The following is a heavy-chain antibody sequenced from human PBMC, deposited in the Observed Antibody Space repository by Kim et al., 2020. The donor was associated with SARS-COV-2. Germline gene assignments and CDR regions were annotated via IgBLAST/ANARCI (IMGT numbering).Heavy chain of an antibody. J-gene: IGHJ4*02. Sequence: GGSLRLSCAASGFTFSSYAMSWVRQAPGKGLEWVSAISGSGGSTYYADSVKGRFTISRDNSKNTLYLQMNSLRAEDTAVYYCAKHKEEIVVVIATDYWGQGTLVTVSS. V-gene: IGHV3-23*01. CDR2: ISGSGGST. CDR1: GFTFSSYA. D-gene: IGHD2-21*01. CDR3: AKHKEEIVVVIATDY.